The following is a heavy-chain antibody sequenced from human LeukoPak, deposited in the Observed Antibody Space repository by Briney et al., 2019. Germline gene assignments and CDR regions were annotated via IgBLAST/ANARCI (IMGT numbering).Heavy chain of an antibody. J-gene: IGHJ5*02. Sequence: GGSLRLSCAASGXTFSTYWMHWVRQAPGKGLVWVSRINSDGSSTSYADSVKGRFTISRDNAKNTLYLQMNSLRAEETAVYYCARGYGGTPNWFDPWGQGTLVTVSS. CDR1: GXTFSTYW. CDR2: INSDGSST. CDR3: ARGYGGTPNWFDP. D-gene: IGHD4-23*01. V-gene: IGHV3-74*01.